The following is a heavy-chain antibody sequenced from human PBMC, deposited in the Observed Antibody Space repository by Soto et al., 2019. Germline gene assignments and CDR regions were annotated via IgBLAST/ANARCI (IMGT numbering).Heavy chain of an antibody. J-gene: IGHJ3*02. CDR2: ISGSGDST. CDR1: GFTFSSYA. V-gene: IGHV3-23*01. D-gene: IGHD2-15*01. CDR3: AKDIVVVVAATPGAFDI. Sequence: EVQLLESGGGLVQPGGSLRLSCAASGFTFSSYAMSWVRQAPGKGLEWVSAISGSGDSTYYADSVKGRFTISRDNSKNTLYLQMNSLRAEDTAVYDCAKDIVVVVAATPGAFDIWGQGTMVTVSS.